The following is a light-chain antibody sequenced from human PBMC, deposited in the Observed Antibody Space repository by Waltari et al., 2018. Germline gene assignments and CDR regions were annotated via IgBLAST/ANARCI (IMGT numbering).Light chain of an antibody. CDR3: NSYAGSNIYV. CDR2: EVS. CDR1: SRDVGGYNY. V-gene: IGLV2-8*01. J-gene: IGLJ2*01. Sequence: QSALTQPPSASGSPGQSVTISCTGTSRDVGGYNYVSRYQQPPGKAPKLMIYEVSKRPSGVPDRFSASKSGNTASLTVSGLQAEDEADYYCNSYAGSNIYVFGGGTKLTVL.